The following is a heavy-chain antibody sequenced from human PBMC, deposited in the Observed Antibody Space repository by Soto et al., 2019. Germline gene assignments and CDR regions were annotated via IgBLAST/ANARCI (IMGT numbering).Heavy chain of an antibody. D-gene: IGHD6-25*01. Sequence: QVQLVQSGAEVKKPGASVKVSCKASGYTLTGYYMHWVRQAPGQGLEWMGWINPNSGGTNYARKFQGWVTMTRDTSISTAYMELSRLRSDDTAVYYCAREGAAGAFDIWGQGTMVTVSS. CDR3: AREGAAGAFDI. CDR2: INPNSGGT. CDR1: GYTLTGYY. J-gene: IGHJ3*02. V-gene: IGHV1-2*04.